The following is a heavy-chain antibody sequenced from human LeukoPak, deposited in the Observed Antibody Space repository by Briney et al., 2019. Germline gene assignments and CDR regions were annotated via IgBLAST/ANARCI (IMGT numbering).Heavy chain of an antibody. CDR1: GFTFSSYA. V-gene: IGHV3-23*01. CDR2: ISGSGGST. D-gene: IGHD6-6*01. J-gene: IGHJ4*02. CDR3: ARHRSSWLIDY. Sequence: GGSLRLSCAASGFTFSSYAMSWVRQAPGKGLEWVSAISGSGGSTYYADSVKGRFTISRDNSKNTVFLQLNSLRAEDAAVYYCARHRSSWLIDYWGQGTLVTVSS.